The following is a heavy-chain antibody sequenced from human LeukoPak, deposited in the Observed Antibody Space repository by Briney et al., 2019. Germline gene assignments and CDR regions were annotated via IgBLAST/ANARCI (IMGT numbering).Heavy chain of an antibody. V-gene: IGHV4-39*07. CDR2: IYYSGST. Sequence: PSETLSLTCTVSGGSISSSSYYWGWIRQPPGKGLEWIGSIYYSGSTYYNPSLKSRVTISVDTSKNQFSLKLSSVTAADTAVYYCARGGRYSSSSLPVWVIDYWGQGTLVTVSS. CDR1: GGSISSSSYY. D-gene: IGHD6-6*01. CDR3: ARGGRYSSSSLPVWVIDY. J-gene: IGHJ4*02.